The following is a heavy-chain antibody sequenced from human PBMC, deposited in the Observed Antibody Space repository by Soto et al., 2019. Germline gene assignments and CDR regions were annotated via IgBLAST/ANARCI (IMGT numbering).Heavy chain of an antibody. CDR3: ARYHMIPGSRCLDS. CDR2: INHSGST. CDR1: GGSLSGYY. D-gene: IGHD3-22*01. V-gene: IGHV4-34*01. Sequence: QVQLQQWGAGLLKPSETLSLTCGVYGGSLSGYYWSWIRQPPGKGLEWIAEINHSGSTNYNPSLKSRVAISLDTSKNQFSLNLSSVTAADTAVYYCARYHMIPGSRCLDSWGQGALVTVS. J-gene: IGHJ5*01.